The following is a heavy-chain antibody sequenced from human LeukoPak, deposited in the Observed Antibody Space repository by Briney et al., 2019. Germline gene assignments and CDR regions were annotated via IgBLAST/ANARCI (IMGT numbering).Heavy chain of an antibody. CDR2: TYYRSEWYN. D-gene: IGHD5-12*01. Sequence: SQTLSLTCAFSGDSVSSNSAAWNWIRQSPSRGLEWLGRTYYRSEWYNDYAVPVKSRITINPDTSKNQFSLQLNSVTPEDTAVYYCARGVGGYDLSFYYYGMDVWGKGTTVTVSS. CDR3: ARGVGGYDLSFYYYGMDV. CDR1: GDSVSSNSAA. V-gene: IGHV6-1*01. J-gene: IGHJ6*04.